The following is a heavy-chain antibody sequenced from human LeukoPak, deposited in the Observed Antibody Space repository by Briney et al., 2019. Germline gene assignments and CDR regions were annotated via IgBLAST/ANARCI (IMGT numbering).Heavy chain of an antibody. J-gene: IGHJ4*02. Sequence: GSSVKVSCKASGGTFSSYAISWVRQAPGQGLEWMGRIIPILGIANYAQKFQGRVTITADKSTSTAYMELSSLRPEDTAVYYCARGKGVGYFDYWGQGTLVTVSS. V-gene: IGHV1-69*04. CDR2: IIPILGIA. CDR1: GGTFSSYA. D-gene: IGHD2-15*01. CDR3: ARGKGVGYFDY.